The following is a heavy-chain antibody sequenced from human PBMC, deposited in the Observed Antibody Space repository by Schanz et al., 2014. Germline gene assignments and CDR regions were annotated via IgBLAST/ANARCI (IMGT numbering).Heavy chain of an antibody. CDR2: INPSGGST. D-gene: IGHD6-6*01. J-gene: IGHJ4*02. CDR1: GYTFTTYY. Sequence: QVQLVQSWAEVKGPGASVKVSCKASGYTFTTYYMLWVRQAPGQGLEWMGIINPSGGSTRYGPKFQGRITVTTDTSTSTVYLELSSLRSDDTAVYYCGRGFSRSYIDFWGQGTLVTVSS. V-gene: IGHV1-46*03. CDR3: GRGFSRSYIDF.